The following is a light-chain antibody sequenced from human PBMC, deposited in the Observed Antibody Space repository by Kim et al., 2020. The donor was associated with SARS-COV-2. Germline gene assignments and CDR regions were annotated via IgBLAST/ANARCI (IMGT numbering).Light chain of an antibody. CDR2: SAS. V-gene: IGKV3-20*01. Sequence: PGERATLSCRASQSVSDNYLAWYQQKPDQAPRLLIYSASTRAPGIPDRFSGGGSGTDFSLTINRLEPEDFAVYYCQQFGDSSRTFGQGTKVDIK. J-gene: IGKJ1*01. CDR3: QQFGDSSRT. CDR1: QSVSDNY.